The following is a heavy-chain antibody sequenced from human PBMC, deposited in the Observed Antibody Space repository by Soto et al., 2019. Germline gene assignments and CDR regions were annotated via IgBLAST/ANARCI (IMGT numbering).Heavy chain of an antibody. V-gene: IGHV4-39*01. CDR2: IYYSGST. CDR3: ARLRVTRRWDYYYYGMDV. J-gene: IGHJ6*02. D-gene: IGHD2-21*02. Sequence: QLQLQESGPGLVKPSETLSLTCTVSGGSISSSSYYWGWIRQPPGKGLEWIGSIYYSGSTYYNPSLKSRVTISVDTSKNQFSLKLSSVTAADTAVYYCARLRVTRRWDYYYYGMDVWGQGTTVTVSS. CDR1: GGSISSSSYY.